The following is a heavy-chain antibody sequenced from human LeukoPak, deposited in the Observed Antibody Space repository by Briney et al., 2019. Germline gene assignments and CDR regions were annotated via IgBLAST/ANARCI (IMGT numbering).Heavy chain of an antibody. CDR3: AKGGGQLLY. D-gene: IGHD2-2*01. J-gene: IGHJ4*02. CDR1: GFTFSNYA. CDR2: ISDSGGST. Sequence: GGSLRLSCAASGFTFSNYAMSWVRQAPGKGLEWVSSISDSGGSTYYADSVKGWFTISRDNSKNTLYLQMNSLRAEDTAVYYCAKGGGQLLYWGRGTLVTVSS. V-gene: IGHV3-23*01.